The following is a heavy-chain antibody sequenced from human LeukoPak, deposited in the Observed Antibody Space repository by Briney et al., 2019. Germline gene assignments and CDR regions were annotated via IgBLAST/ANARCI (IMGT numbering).Heavy chain of an antibody. CDR3: ARDRHSSGWLDY. Sequence: SETLSLTCTVSGGSISSSSYYWGWIRQPPGKGLEWIGSVYYSGSTYYNPSLKSRVTISVDTSKNQFSLKLSSVTAADTAVYYCARDRHSSGWLDYWGQGTLVTVSS. J-gene: IGHJ4*02. V-gene: IGHV4-39*07. CDR2: VYYSGST. D-gene: IGHD6-19*01. CDR1: GGSISSSSYY.